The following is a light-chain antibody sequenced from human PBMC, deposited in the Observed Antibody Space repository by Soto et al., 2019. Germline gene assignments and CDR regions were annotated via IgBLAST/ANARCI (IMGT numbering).Light chain of an antibody. Sequence: EIVLTQSPGSLSLSPGERATLSCRASQSVTSNYVAWYQQKPGQAPRLLIYAASSRTTGIPDRFSSSGSGTDFTLTISRLEPEDFAVYYCQQYGSNPSITFGQGTRLKIK. J-gene: IGKJ5*01. V-gene: IGKV3-20*01. CDR2: AAS. CDR1: QSVTSNY. CDR3: QQYGSNPSIT.